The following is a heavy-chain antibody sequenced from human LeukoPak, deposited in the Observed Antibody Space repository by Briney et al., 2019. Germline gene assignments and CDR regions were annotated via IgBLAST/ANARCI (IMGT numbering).Heavy chain of an antibody. Sequence: ASVKVSCKASGYTFTSYDINWVRQGPGQGVEWMGWMNPNSGNTGYAQKFQGRVTMTRNTSISTAYMELSSLRSEDTAVYYCARRYSSGWYRWGNYDYWGQGTLVTVSS. V-gene: IGHV1-8*01. CDR1: GYTFTSYD. J-gene: IGHJ4*02. CDR3: ARRYSSGWYRWGNYDY. D-gene: IGHD6-19*01. CDR2: MNPNSGNT.